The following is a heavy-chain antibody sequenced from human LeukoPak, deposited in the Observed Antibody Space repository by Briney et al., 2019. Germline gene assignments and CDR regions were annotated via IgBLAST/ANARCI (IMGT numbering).Heavy chain of an antibody. D-gene: IGHD3-22*01. V-gene: IGHV3-53*01. CDR3: AREPYDSSGSFDY. J-gene: IGHJ4*02. CDR1: GFTFSSFP. Sequence: GGSLRLSCAASGFTFSSFPMSWVRQAPGKGLEWVSVIYSGGSTYYADSVKGRFTISRDNSKNTLYLQMNSLRAEDTAVYYCAREPYDSSGSFDYWGQGTLVTVSS. CDR2: IYSGGST.